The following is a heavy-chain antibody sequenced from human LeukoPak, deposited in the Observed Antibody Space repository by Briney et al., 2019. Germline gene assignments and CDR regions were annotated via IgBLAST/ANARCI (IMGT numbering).Heavy chain of an antibody. CDR3: AKDGTVTTRHRDY. D-gene: IGHD4-17*01. CDR2: ISGSGGST. J-gene: IGHJ4*02. CDR1: GFTFCSYA. V-gene: IGHV3-23*01. Sequence: GGSLRLSCAASGFTFCSYAMSWVRQAPGKGLEWVSAISGSGGSTYYVDSVKGRFTISRDNSKNTLYLQMNSLRAEDTAVYYCAKDGTVTTRHRDYWGQGTLVTVSS.